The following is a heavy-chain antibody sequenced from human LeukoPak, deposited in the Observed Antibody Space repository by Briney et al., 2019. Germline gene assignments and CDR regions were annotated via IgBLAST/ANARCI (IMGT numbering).Heavy chain of an antibody. J-gene: IGHJ4*02. CDR1: GFTFSSYN. CDR2: IKRDGSEK. D-gene: IGHD2-21*01. Sequence: GGSLRLSCAASGFTFSSYNMSWVRQAPGKGLEWVANIKRDGSEKYYVDSVKGRFTISRDNAKNSLYLQMNSLRAEDTAVYYCARDQGHIDYWGQGTLVTVSS. V-gene: IGHV3-7*01. CDR3: ARDQGHIDY.